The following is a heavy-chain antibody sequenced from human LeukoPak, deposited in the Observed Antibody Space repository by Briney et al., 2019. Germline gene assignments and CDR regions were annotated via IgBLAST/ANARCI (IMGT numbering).Heavy chain of an antibody. V-gene: IGHV3-30-3*01. J-gene: IGHJ3*02. CDR3: ARDPVYAFDI. CDR2: ISYDGSNK. Sequence: GGSLRLSCAASGFTFSSYAMHWVRQAPGKGLEWVAVISYDGSNKYYADSVKGRFTISRDNSKNTLYLQMNSLRAEDTAVYYCARDPVYAFDIWGQGTMVTVSS. CDR1: GFTFSSYA.